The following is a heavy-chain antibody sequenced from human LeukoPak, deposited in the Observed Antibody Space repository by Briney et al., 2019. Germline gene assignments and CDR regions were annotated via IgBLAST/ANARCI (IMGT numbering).Heavy chain of an antibody. J-gene: IGHJ3*02. Sequence: PSETLSFTCAVYGGSFSGYYWSWIRQPPGKGLEWIGEINHSGSTNYNPSLKSRVTISVDTSKNQFSLKLSSVTAADTAVYYCARGLRGDIVVVPAAWNAFDIWGQGTMVTVSS. V-gene: IGHV4-34*01. CDR1: GGSFSGYY. CDR3: ARGLRGDIVVVPAAWNAFDI. D-gene: IGHD2-2*01. CDR2: INHSGST.